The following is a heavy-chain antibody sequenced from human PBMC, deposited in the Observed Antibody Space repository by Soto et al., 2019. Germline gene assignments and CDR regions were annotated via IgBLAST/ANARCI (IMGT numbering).Heavy chain of an antibody. CDR3: ATAATGSYDWSDP. Sequence: EVKLVESGGGLGRQGGSLRLSCAASGFTFSTYYMHWVRQAPGTGLVWISRINSDGSRTNYADSVKGRFTTFRDNAKNTLYPQLTSLTAEDPAVYHCATAATGSYDWSDPWGPGTLGNVAS. V-gene: IGHV3-74*01. CDR1: GFTFSTYY. D-gene: IGHD1-26*01. CDR2: INSDGSRT. J-gene: IGHJ5*02.